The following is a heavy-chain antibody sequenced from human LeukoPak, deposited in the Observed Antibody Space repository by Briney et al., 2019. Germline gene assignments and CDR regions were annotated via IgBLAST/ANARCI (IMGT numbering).Heavy chain of an antibody. CDR3: ASSARDYYYMDV. J-gene: IGHJ6*03. V-gene: IGHV1-24*01. CDR2: FDPEDGET. CDR1: GYTLTELS. Sequence: ASVKVSCKVSGYTLTELSMHWVRQAPGKGLEWMGGFDPEDGETIYAQKFQGRVTMTEDTSTDTAYMELSSLRSEDTAVYYCASSARDYYYMDVWGKGTTVTVSS. D-gene: IGHD6-6*01.